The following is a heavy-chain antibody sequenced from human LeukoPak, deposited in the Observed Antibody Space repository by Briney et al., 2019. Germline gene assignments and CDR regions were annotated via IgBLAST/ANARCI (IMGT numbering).Heavy chain of an antibody. D-gene: IGHD1-26*01. Sequence: KPSETLSLTCTVSGGSISSSSYYWGWIRQPPGKGLEWIGSIYYSGSTYYNPSLKSRVTISVDTSKNQFSLKLSSVTAADTAVYYCARVSSGAPIWWYFDYWGQGTLVTVSS. CDR3: ARVSSGAPIWWYFDY. CDR1: GGSISSSSYY. CDR2: IYYSGST. J-gene: IGHJ4*02. V-gene: IGHV4-39*07.